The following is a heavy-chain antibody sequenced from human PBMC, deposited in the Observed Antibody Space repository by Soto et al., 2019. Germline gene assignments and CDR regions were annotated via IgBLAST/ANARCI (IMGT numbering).Heavy chain of an antibody. Sequence: SPTLSLTCDISGDSVSINSAAWNWIRMSPSRGLEWLARTYYRSRWYNDYAVSVRSRITVNPDTSKNQFSLQLTSVTPEDTAVYYCAGTTSHQWYYMDVWGKGTTVTVSS. V-gene: IGHV6-1*01. D-gene: IGHD1-7*01. CDR1: GDSVSINSAA. J-gene: IGHJ6*03. CDR3: AGTTSHQWYYMDV. CDR2: TYYRSRWYN.